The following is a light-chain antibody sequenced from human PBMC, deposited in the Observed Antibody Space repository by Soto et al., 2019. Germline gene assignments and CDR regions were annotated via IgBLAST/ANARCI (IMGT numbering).Light chain of an antibody. J-gene: IGLJ2*01. Sequence: QSVLTQPPSMSGTPGQRVTISFSGTTSNVGSNTVNWYQQLQGAAPKLLIYTDNQRPSRVPDLFSGSKSGTSASLASSGLLSEDEAYYYCAAWDVGLRAVVFVGGTKLTVL. CDR2: TDN. CDR1: TSNVGSNT. V-gene: IGLV1-44*01. CDR3: AAWDVGLRAVV.